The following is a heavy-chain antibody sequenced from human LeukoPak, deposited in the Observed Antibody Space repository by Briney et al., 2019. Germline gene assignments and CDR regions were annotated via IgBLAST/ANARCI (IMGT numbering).Heavy chain of an antibody. CDR3: VTSICCYHPSGYYPFDY. V-gene: IGHV1-8*01. CDR2: MNPRSGNT. D-gene: IGHD3-22*01. J-gene: IGHJ4*02. Sequence: ASVKVSCKASGYTFTSYDINWVRQATGQGLEWMGWMNPRSGNTGYAQKLQGRITMTRNTAINTAYMELSSLRTEDTAVYYCVTSICCYHPSGYYPFDYWGQGTLVTVSS. CDR1: GYTFTSYD.